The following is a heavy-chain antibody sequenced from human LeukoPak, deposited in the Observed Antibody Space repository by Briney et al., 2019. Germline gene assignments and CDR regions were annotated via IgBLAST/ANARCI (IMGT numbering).Heavy chain of an antibody. CDR2: MNPNSGNT. CDR1: GYTFTSYD. Sequence: ASVKVSCKASGYTFTSYDINWVRQATGQGLEWMGWMNPNSGNTGYAQKFQGRVTMTRNTSISTAYMELSSLRSEDTAVYYCARDPGSAFGGVIVKVYYYYMDVWGKGTTVTVSS. D-gene: IGHD3-16*02. V-gene: IGHV1-8*01. J-gene: IGHJ6*03. CDR3: ARDPGSAFGGVIVKVYYYYMDV.